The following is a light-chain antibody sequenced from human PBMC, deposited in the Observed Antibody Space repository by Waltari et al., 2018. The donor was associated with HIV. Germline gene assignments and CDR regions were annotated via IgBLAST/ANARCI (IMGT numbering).Light chain of an antibody. CDR3: GTWDISLSVVV. CDR1: CSNPDNHY. J-gene: IGLJ2*01. CDR2: DNN. V-gene: IGLV1-51*01. Sequence: QSVLTQPPSVSAAPGQKFTIPCSGSCSNPDNHYVSWYQQLPGTAPKLLIYDNNLRPSGIPDRFSVSKSGTSATLGITGLQTGDEADYYCGTWDISLSVVVFGGGTKLTVL.